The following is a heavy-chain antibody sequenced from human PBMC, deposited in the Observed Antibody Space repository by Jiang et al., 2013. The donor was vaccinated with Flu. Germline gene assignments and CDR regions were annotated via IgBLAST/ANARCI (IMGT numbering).Heavy chain of an antibody. D-gene: IGHD6-6*01. CDR2: TYYRSKWYN. Sequence: QTLSLTCAISGDSVSSNSAAWNWVRQSPSRGLEWLGRTYYRSKWYNDYAVSVKSRITINPDTSKNQFSLQLNSVTPEDTAVYYCARVRRYSSSSYGYYYYGMDVWGQGTTVTVSS. J-gene: IGHJ6*02. CDR1: GDSVSSNSAA. CDR3: ARVRRYSSSSYGYYYYGMDV. V-gene: IGHV6-1*01.